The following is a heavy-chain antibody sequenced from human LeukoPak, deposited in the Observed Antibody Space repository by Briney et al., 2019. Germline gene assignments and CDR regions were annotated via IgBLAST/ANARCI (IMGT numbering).Heavy chain of an antibody. Sequence: TSETLSLTCTVSGYSISSGYYWGWIRQPPGKGLEWIGSIYHSGSTYYNPSLKSRVTISVDTSKNQFSLKLSSVTAADTAVYYCARGSVAEINFDYWGQGTLVTVSS. V-gene: IGHV4-38-2*02. CDR1: GYSISSGYY. CDR3: ARGSVAEINFDY. D-gene: IGHD6-19*01. CDR2: IYHSGST. J-gene: IGHJ4*02.